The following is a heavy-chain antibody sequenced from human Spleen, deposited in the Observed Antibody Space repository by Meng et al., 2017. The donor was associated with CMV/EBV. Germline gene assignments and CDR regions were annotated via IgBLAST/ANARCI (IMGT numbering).Heavy chain of an antibody. D-gene: IGHD5-24*01. CDR2: IRYDGSNK. CDR1: ISTFSSHA. J-gene: IGHJ3*01. V-gene: IGHV3-30*02. CDR3: AKLIEVATLDPFDV. Sequence: GESLKISCVASISTFSSHAMHWVRQAPGKGLEWVAYIRYDGSNKSYVDSVKGRFTISRDNSKNTLYLQMNSLRAEDTAVYYCAKLIEVATLDPFDVWGQGTMVTVSS.